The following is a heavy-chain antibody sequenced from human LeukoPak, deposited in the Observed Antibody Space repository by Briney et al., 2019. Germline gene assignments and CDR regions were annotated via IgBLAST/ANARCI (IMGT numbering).Heavy chain of an antibody. CDR2: ISGSGGST. Sequence: LSGGSLRLSCAASGFTFSSYAMSWVRQAPGKGLEWVSAISGSGGSTYYADSVKGRFTISRDNSKNTLYLQMNSLRAEDTAVYYCAKGLGEYSNYVTSDYWGQGTLVTVSS. D-gene: IGHD4-4*01. V-gene: IGHV3-23*01. CDR3: AKGLGEYSNYVTSDY. J-gene: IGHJ4*02. CDR1: GFTFSSYA.